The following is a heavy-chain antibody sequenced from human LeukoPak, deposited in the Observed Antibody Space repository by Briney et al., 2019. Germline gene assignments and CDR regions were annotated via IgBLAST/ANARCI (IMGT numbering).Heavy chain of an antibody. Sequence: ASVNVSCKASGYTFTGYYMHWVRQAPGQGLEWMGWINPNSGGTNYAQKFQGRVTMTRDTSISTAYMELSRLRSDDTAVYYCARGHCSGGSCYSGFNAFDIWGQGTMVTVSS. CDR3: ARGHCSGGSCYSGFNAFDI. D-gene: IGHD2-15*01. V-gene: IGHV1-2*02. CDR1: GYTFTGYY. CDR2: INPNSGGT. J-gene: IGHJ3*02.